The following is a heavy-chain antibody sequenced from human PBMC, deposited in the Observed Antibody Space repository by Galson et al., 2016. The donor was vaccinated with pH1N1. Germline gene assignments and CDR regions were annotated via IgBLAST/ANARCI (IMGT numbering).Heavy chain of an antibody. V-gene: IGHV1-18*01. CDR3: SSRRILECSGGSRYVDS. CDR1: GYIFTTYG. J-gene: IGHJ4*02. CDR2: SSNYTGNA. Sequence: SVKVSCKASGYIFTTYGIDWVRQTPGQGLEWMGWSSNYTGNAKYAQTFQGRLTLTTDPFTNIAYMDLGSLTSNDSATYFCSSRRILECSGGSRYVDSWGQGTLVTVSS. D-gene: IGHD2-15*01.